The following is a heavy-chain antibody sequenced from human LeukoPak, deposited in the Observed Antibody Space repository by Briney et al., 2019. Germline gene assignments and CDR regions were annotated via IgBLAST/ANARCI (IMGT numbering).Heavy chain of an antibody. Sequence: ASVKVSCKASGYTFTSYYMHWVRQAPGQGLEWMGIINPSGGSTSYAQKFQGRVTMTRDTSTSTVYMELSSLRSDDTAVYYCAKDRSSSWYYAVGYYYYMDVWGKGTTVTISS. V-gene: IGHV1-46*01. J-gene: IGHJ6*03. CDR3: AKDRSSSWYYAVGYYYYMDV. D-gene: IGHD6-13*01. CDR2: INPSGGST. CDR1: GYTFTSYY.